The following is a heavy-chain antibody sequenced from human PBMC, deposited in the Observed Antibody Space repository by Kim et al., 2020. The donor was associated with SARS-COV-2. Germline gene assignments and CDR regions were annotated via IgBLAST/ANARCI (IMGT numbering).Heavy chain of an antibody. D-gene: IGHD4-17*01. J-gene: IGHJ4*02. Sequence: VKVRFTISRDNAKHSLYLQMNSLRAEDTALYYCAKVPEPLSTVTAQYFDYWGQGTLVTVSS. V-gene: IGHV3-9*01. CDR3: AKVPEPLSTVTAQYFDY.